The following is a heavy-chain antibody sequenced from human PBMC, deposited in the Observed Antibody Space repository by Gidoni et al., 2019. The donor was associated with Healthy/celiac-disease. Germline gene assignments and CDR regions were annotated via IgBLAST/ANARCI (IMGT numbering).Heavy chain of an antibody. Sequence: EVQLVESGGGLVQPGWSLRLSCAASGFTFSSYAMHWVRQAPGKGLEYVSAISSNGGSTYYANSVKGRFTISRDNSKNSLYLQMGSLRAEDMAVYYCARDLGYCSGGSCPGDYWGQGTLVTVSS. CDR1: GFTFSSYA. J-gene: IGHJ4*02. CDR3: ARDLGYCSGGSCPGDY. V-gene: IGHV3-64*01. CDR2: ISSNGGST. D-gene: IGHD2-15*01.